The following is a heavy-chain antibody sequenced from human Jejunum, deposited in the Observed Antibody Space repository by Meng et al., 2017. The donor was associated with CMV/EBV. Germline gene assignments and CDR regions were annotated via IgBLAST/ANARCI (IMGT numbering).Heavy chain of an antibody. CDR1: GSMFSYY. CDR2: ISDTGSFP. CDR3: ARAVGAGNGGHFDY. Sequence: QVQLVEVGGGVVQPGRSRRLSLAVSGSMFSYYMSWIRQAPGKGLEWISYISDTGSFPTYGDSVKGRFTISRDNAKNSVYLQMNSLRVEDTAMYYCARAVGAGNGGHFDYWGQGTLVTVSS. V-gene: IGHV3-11*06. D-gene: IGHD3-10*01. J-gene: IGHJ4*02.